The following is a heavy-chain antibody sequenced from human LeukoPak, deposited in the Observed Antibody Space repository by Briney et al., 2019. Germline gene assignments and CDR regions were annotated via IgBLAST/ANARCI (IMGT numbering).Heavy chain of an antibody. V-gene: IGHV3-74*01. Sequence: GGSLRLSCVASGFTFDTYWMHWVRQAPGKGLVWVSRIHRDGNNINYADFVQGRFTVSRDNAKNTLYLQMHSLRVEDTAMYYCARGLRDRYGMDVWGQGTTVTVYS. CDR2: IHRDGNNI. CDR1: GFTFDTYW. CDR3: ARGLRDRYGMDV. J-gene: IGHJ6*02.